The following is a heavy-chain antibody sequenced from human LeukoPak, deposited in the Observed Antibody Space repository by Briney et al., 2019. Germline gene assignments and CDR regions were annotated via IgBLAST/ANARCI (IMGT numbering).Heavy chain of an antibody. Sequence: PSLKVSCKASGYTFTSYDINWVRQATGQGLEWMGWMRPNSGKAGHAQKCQGRVTRTRNTSRSTACMELSSLRFEDTAAYYCARLMWVAVAGTYRHYYMDVWGKGTTVTISS. CDR2: MRPNSGKA. D-gene: IGHD6-19*01. CDR3: ARLMWVAVAGTYRHYYMDV. J-gene: IGHJ6*03. V-gene: IGHV1-8*01. CDR1: GYTFTSYD.